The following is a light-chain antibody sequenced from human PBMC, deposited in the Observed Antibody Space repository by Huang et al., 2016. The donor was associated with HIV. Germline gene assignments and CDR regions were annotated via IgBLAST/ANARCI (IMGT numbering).Light chain of an antibody. CDR2: SAA. J-gene: IGKJ4*01. CDR1: QSVSSIY. V-gene: IGKV3-20*01. CDR3: QQYGSSPPLT. Sequence: EIVLTQSPGSLSLSPGERATLSCRASQSVSSIYLACYQQKPGQAPRLLIYSAAGRATGIPYRFIGSGSGTDFSLTIRRLEPEDFAVYYCQQYGSSPPLTFGGGTKVEIK.